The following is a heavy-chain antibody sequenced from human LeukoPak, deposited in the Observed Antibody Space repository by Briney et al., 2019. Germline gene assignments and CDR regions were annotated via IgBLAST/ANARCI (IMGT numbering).Heavy chain of an antibody. CDR3: ARASYCSAGSCHYAFDI. J-gene: IGHJ3*02. CDR1: GYTFTSYD. Sequence: GASVKVSCKASGYTFTSYDINWVRQATGQGLEWMGWMNPNSGNTGYAQKFQGRVTMTRNTSISTAYMELSSLRSVDTAVYYCARASYCSAGSCHYAFDIWGQGTMVTVSS. D-gene: IGHD2-15*01. V-gene: IGHV1-8*01. CDR2: MNPNSGNT.